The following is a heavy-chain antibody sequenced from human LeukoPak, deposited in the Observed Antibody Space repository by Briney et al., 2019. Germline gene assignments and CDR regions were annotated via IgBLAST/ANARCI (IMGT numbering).Heavy chain of an antibody. Sequence: SVKVSXKASGGTFSSYAISWVRQAPGQGLEWMGGIIPIFGTANCAQKFQGRVTITTDESTSTAYMELSSLRSEDTAVYYCARRYYYDSSGYYRDWGQGTLVTVSS. J-gene: IGHJ4*02. CDR3: ARRYYYDSSGYYRD. CDR2: IIPIFGTA. D-gene: IGHD3-22*01. V-gene: IGHV1-69*05. CDR1: GGTFSSYA.